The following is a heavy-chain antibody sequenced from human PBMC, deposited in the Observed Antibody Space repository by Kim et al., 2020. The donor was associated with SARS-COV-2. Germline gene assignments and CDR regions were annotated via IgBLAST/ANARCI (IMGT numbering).Heavy chain of an antibody. J-gene: IGHJ5*02. CDR3: AKGGTDFDA. Sequence: SQKYYVDSVKGRFTISRDNSKNSLYLQMNSLRAEDTAVYYCAKGGTDFDAWGQGTLVTVSS. V-gene: IGHV3-7*01. CDR2: SQK.